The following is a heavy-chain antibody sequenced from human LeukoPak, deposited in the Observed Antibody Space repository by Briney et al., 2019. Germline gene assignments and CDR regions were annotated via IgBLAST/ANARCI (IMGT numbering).Heavy chain of an antibody. J-gene: IGHJ4*02. CDR1: GFTFSDHY. Sequence: GGSLRLSCAASGFTFSDHYMDWVRQAPGKGLEWVGRIRNKANSYTTEYAATVKGRFTLSRDDSKNSLYLQMNSLRAEDTAVYYCGFWNGYRYYYDYWGQGTLVTVSS. CDR3: GFWNGYRYYYDY. CDR2: IRNKANSYTT. V-gene: IGHV3-72*01. D-gene: IGHD3-3*01.